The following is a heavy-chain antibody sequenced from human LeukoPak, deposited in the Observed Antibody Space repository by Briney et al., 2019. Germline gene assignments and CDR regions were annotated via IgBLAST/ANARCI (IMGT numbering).Heavy chain of an antibody. Sequence: GSSVKVSCTASGRTFSSYAISWVRQAPGQGLEWMGGIIPIFGTANYTQKFQGRVTITADESTSTAYMELSSLRSEETAVYYCARGGLDSSRIRDCFDPWGQGTLVTVSP. D-gene: IGHD3-22*01. CDR1: GRTFSSYA. J-gene: IGHJ5*02. CDR3: ARGGLDSSRIRDCFDP. V-gene: IGHV1-69*01. CDR2: IIPIFGTA.